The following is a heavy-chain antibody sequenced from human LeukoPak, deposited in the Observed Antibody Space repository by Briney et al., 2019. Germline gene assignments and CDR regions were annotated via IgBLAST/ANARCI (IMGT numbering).Heavy chain of an antibody. V-gene: IGHV4-39*01. Sequence: SETLSLTCTVFGVSISSSSYYWGWIRQPPGKGLEWIGSIYYSGSAYYNPSLKSRVTISVDTSKNQFSLKLSSVTAADTAVYYCARHSYFDYWGQGTLVTVSS. J-gene: IGHJ4*02. CDR1: GVSISSSSYY. CDR2: IYYSGSA. CDR3: ARHSYFDY.